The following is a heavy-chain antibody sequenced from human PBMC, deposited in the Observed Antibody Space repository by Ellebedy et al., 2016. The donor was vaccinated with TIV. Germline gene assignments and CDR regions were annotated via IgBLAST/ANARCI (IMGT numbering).Heavy chain of an antibody. CDR3: AKRDLVAGAGEC. J-gene: IGHJ1*01. CDR1: GFTFTNYA. V-gene: IGHV3-23*01. CDR2: ISGSGGST. Sequence: GESLKISXVASGFTFTNYAMGWVRQAPGKGLEWVSLISGSGGSTYYADSVKGRFTISRDNSKNTLYLLMNSLRAHDTAVYYCAKRDLVAGAGECWGQGTLVTVSS. D-gene: IGHD6-19*01.